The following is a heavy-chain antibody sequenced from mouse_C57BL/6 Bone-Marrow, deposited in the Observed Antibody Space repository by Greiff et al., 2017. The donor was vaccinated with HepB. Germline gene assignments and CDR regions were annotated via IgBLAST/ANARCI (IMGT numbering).Heavy chain of an antibody. CDR1: GFSLTSYG. CDR2: IWGVGST. J-gene: IGHJ4*01. Sequence: QVQLKESGPGLVAPSQSLFITCTVSGFSLTSYGVDWVRQSPGKGLEWLGVIWGVGSTNYNSALKSRLSISKDNSKSQVFLKMNSLQTDDTAMYYCARSPYYDYDGYAMDYWGQGTSVTVSS. V-gene: IGHV2-6*01. D-gene: IGHD2-4*01. CDR3: ARSPYYDYDGYAMDY.